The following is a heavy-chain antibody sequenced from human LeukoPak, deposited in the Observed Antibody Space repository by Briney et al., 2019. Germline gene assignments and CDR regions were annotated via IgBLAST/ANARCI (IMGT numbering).Heavy chain of an antibody. V-gene: IGHV3-23*01. D-gene: IGHD2-2*01. Sequence: GGSLRLSCAASGFTFSNSGMSWVRQAPGKGLEWVSYISGSDTTTHYADSVKGRFTISRDNSKNTLYLQMNSLRAEDTAVYFCAKDQVVPFDYWGQGTLVTVSS. J-gene: IGHJ4*02. CDR1: GFTFSNSG. CDR2: ISGSDTTT. CDR3: AKDQVVPFDY.